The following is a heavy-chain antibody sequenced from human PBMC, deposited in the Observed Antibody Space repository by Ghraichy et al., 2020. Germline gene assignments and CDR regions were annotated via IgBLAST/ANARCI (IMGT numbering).Heavy chain of an antibody. V-gene: IGHV1-2*02. J-gene: IGHJ4*02. Sequence: ASVKVSCKASGYNFTAYFMHWMRQAPLQVLEMMGWINPNSGGKNYEQKYQGRVTMTRDTSISTAYMELSRLRSDDTAVYYCADGYGASKAPDYWGQGTLVTVSS. CDR2: INPNSGGK. CDR1: GYNFTAYF. CDR3: ADGYGASKAPDY. D-gene: IGHD5-24*01.